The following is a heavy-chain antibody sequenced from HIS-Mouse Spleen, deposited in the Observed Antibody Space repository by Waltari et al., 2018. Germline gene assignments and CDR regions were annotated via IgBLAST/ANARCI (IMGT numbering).Heavy chain of an antibody. CDR2: MNPNSGNT. V-gene: IGHV1-8*01. D-gene: IGHD3-3*01. Sequence: QVQLVQSGAEVKKPGASVKVSCKASGYTFPSYDINWVRQATGQGPEWMGWMNPNSGNTGYAQKFQGRVTMTRNTSISTAYMELSSLRSEDTAVYYCARVLYDFWSGYYDAFDIWGQGTMVTVSS. CDR1: GYTFPSYD. J-gene: IGHJ3*02. CDR3: ARVLYDFWSGYYDAFDI.